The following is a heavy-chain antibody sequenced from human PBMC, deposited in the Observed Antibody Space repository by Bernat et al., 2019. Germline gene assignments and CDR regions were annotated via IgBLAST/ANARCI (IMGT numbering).Heavy chain of an antibody. Sequence: KPRLPVVFPCKLSGYTFTSYAMHWVRQAPGQRLEWMGWINAGYGNTKYSQKFQGRVTITRDTSASTAYMELSSLRSEDTAVYYCARGEPYMLYYYYYMDVWGKGTS. CDR1: GYTFTSYA. CDR3: ARGEPYMLYYYYYMDV. D-gene: IGHD1-26*01. CDR2: INAGYGNT. J-gene: IGHJ6*03. V-gene: IGHV1-3*01.